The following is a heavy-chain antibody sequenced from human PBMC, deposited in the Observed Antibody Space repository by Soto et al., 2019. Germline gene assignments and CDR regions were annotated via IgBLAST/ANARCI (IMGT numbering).Heavy chain of an antibody. V-gene: IGHV3-53*01. D-gene: IGHD3-3*01. J-gene: IGHJ4*02. CDR3: AGGGYDLWSGYYPYFDY. Sequence: PGGSLRLSCAASGFTVSSNYMSWVRQAPGKGLEWVSVIYSGGSTYYADSVKGRFTISRDNSKNTLYLQMNSLGTEDTAVDYCAGGGYDLWSGYYPYFDYWGQGTLVTVSS. CDR2: IYSGGST. CDR1: GFTVSSNY.